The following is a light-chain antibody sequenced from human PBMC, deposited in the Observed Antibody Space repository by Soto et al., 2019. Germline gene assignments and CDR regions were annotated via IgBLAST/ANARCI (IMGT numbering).Light chain of an antibody. V-gene: IGKV3-11*01. CDR2: DAS. Sequence: EIVLTQSPVTLSLSAGETATLSCRASQCVRDYLAWYQQKPGQAPRLLIYDASKRATRIPARFSGSGSGTDFTLSIISLEPEDFAVYYCQQRSTWPLTFGGGTKVEIK. J-gene: IGKJ4*01. CDR3: QQRSTWPLT. CDR1: QCVRDY.